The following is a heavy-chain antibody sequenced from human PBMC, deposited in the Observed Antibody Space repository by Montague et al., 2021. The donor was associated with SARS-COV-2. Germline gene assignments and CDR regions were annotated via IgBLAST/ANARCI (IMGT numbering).Heavy chain of an antibody. J-gene: IGHJ5*02. Sequence: SETLSLTCTVSGDSIIGYFWTWIRQPPGKRLEWIGYLYDTGSVKYNPSLNSRVTMSIDTSKNQFSLELTSVTAADTAIYYCARDLSRAFCEGDSCYSENWFAPWGQGTLVTVSS. D-gene: IGHD3-22*01. V-gene: IGHV4-59*01. CDR1: GDSIIGYF. CDR3: ARDLSRAFCEGDSCYSENWFAP. CDR2: LYDTGSV.